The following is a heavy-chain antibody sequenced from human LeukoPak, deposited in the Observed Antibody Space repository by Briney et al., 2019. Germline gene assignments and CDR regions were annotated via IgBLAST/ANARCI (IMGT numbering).Heavy chain of an antibody. CDR2: INPKNGGS. CDR1: GYTFTGYY. V-gene: IGHV1-2*02. J-gene: IGHJ4*02. D-gene: IGHD2-8*01. CDR3: ARDRTHGMYALDY. Sequence: ASVKVSCKASGYTFTGYYMHWVRQAPGQGLEWVGWINPKNGGSNYAQKFQGRVTMTRDRSISTAYMELSRLTSDDTAVYYCARDRTHGMYALDYWGQGTLVTVSS.